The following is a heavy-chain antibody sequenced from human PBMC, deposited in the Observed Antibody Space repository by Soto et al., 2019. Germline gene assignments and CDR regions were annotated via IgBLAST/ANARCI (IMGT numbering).Heavy chain of an antibody. Sequence: QVQLQESGPGLVKPSQTLSLTCTVSGDSINSAHFFWSWIRQHPGKGLEWIGYIFHSGSTYYNPSLKDRASLSLNTSKNQFSLTLSSVTAADTAVYYCAATTAYYVVEYWGQGTLATVSS. CDR2: IFHSGST. J-gene: IGHJ4*02. CDR1: GDSINSAHFF. CDR3: AATTAYYVVEY. V-gene: IGHV4-31*03. D-gene: IGHD3-9*01.